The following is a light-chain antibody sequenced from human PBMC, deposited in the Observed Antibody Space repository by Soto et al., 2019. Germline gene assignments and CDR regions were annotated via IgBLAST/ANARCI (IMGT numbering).Light chain of an antibody. Sequence: DIQMTQTPSSQSASVGDRVTITCRASQGISSYLAWYQQKPGKVPKLLIYAASTLQSGVPSRFSGSGSGTDFALTISSLQAEDVAIYYCQQYNSASGTFGPGTKVEIK. J-gene: IGKJ3*01. CDR3: QQYNSASGT. CDR2: AAS. CDR1: QGISSY. V-gene: IGKV1-27*01.